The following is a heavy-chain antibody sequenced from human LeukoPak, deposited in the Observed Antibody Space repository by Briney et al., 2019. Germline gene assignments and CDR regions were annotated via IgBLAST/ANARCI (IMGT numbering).Heavy chain of an antibody. V-gene: IGHV1-8*01. CDR1: GYNFTRYD. J-gene: IGHJ5*02. Sequence: ASVKVSCMASGYNFTRYDINWVRQATGQGPEWMGWMNPSSGNTGYAQNFQGRLDLTRNIALTTAYMELSSLTSEDTATYYCVRAAQEGRDSLSGVQTGTWFDPWGQGTLVTVSS. CDR2: MNPSSGNT. D-gene: IGHD3-9*01. CDR3: VRAAQEGRDSLSGVQTGTWFDP.